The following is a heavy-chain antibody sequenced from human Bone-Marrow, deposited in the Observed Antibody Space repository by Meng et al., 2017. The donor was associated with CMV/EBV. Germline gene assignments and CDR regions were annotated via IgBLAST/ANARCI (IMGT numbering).Heavy chain of an antibody. V-gene: IGHV1-8*01. CDR3: AKDLKRTSLIRLSYYYYGMDV. Sequence: ASVNVDRKASGYTFSHYDSIWVRQASGQGLEWVGWMNPNRGNTAYAQKFQGRVTMTRDTSTSIAYMELSSLRSGDTAVYYCAKDLKRTSLIRLSYYYYGMDVWAQGTTATVSS. D-gene: IGHD2-2*01. J-gene: IGHJ6*02. CDR1: GYTFSHYD. CDR2: MNPNRGNT.